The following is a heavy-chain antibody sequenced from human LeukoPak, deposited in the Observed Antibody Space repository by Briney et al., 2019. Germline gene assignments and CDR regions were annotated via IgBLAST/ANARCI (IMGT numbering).Heavy chain of an antibody. D-gene: IGHD3-22*01. V-gene: IGHV3-23*01. Sequence: SRGSLRLSCAASGFTFSNYAMIWVRQAPGKGLEWVSTITGSSGSTYYADSVKGRFSISRDNSKNTLYLQMNSLRAEDTAVYYCAKVFPYYDSSGRYFDYWGQGTLVTVSS. J-gene: IGHJ4*02. CDR3: AKVFPYYDSSGRYFDY. CDR2: ITGSSGST. CDR1: GFTFSNYA.